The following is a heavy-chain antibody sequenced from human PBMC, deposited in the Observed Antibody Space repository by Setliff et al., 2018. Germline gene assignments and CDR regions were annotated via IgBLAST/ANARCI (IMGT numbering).Heavy chain of an antibody. J-gene: IGHJ3*02. D-gene: IGHD3-22*01. V-gene: IGHV4-31*03. CDR1: GGSISSGGYY. CDR3: ARVSPYYYDSSGPGAFDI. CDR2: IYYSGST. Sequence: SETLSLTCTVSGGSISSGGYYWSWIRQHPGKGLEWIGYIYYSGSTYYNPSLKSRVTISVDTSKNQFSLKLSSVTATDTAVYYCARVSPYYYDSSGPGAFDIWGQGTMVTVSS.